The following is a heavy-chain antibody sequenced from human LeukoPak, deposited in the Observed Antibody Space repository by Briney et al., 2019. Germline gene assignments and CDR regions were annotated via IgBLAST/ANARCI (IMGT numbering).Heavy chain of an antibody. V-gene: IGHV3-74*01. CDR3: ARGPTNSSVLGQ. Sequence: PGGSLRLSCAASGFGFSFYWIHWVRQAPGKWLVWVVHINEDGTSASHADSVKGRFTISRDNAKNTLYLQMNSLTVEDTAVYYCARGPTNSSVLGQWGQGSLVTVSS. J-gene: IGHJ4*02. CDR2: INEDGTSA. CDR1: GFGFSFYW. D-gene: IGHD6-19*01.